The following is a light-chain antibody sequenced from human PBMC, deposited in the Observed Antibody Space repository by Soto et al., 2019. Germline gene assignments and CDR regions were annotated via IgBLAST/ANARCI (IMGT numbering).Light chain of an antibody. V-gene: IGKV3-11*01. CDR2: AAS. J-gene: IGKJ4*01. CDR3: QHLSHWPPGAT. CDR1: QSVSTY. Sequence: EVVLTQSPATLSLSPGERATLSCRASQSVSTYLAWYQHKPCQAPRLLIYAASLRATGTPARFSGGVSGTDFTLTISSLAPEDLAVYYCQHLSHWPPGATFGGRTKVEIK.